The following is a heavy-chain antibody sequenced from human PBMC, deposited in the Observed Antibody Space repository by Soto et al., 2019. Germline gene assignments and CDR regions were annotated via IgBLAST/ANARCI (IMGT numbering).Heavy chain of an antibody. V-gene: IGHV3-21*02. D-gene: IGHD4-17*01. Sequence: EVQLVESGGRLVKPGKSLRLSCVASGFTFSYYTMNWVRQAPGKGLVWVSAISSSSSHKYSADSVRGRFTFSRDNANNSLYLQMNNLRVEDTAIYYCARLRSDAFDIWGQGTLVTVSS. CDR2: ISSSSSHK. CDR3: ARLRSDAFDI. J-gene: IGHJ3*02. CDR1: GFTFSYYT.